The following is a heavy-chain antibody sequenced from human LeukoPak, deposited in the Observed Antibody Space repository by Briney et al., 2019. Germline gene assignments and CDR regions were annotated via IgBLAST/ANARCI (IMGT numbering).Heavy chain of an antibody. CDR3: AKDEWLVRRFDY. Sequence: GGSLRLSCAASGFTFSSYAMSWVRQAPGKGLEWVSAICGSGGSTYYADSVKGRFTISRDNSKNTLYLQMNSLRAEDTAVYYCAKDEWLVRRFDYWGQGTLVTVSS. V-gene: IGHV3-23*01. J-gene: IGHJ4*02. CDR2: ICGSGGST. CDR1: GFTFSSYA. D-gene: IGHD6-19*01.